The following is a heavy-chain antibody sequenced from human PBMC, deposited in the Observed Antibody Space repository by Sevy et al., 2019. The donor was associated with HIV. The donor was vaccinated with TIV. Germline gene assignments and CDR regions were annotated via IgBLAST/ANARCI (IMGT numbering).Heavy chain of an antibody. CDR1: GYTFTSYG. V-gene: IGHV1-18*01. Sequence: KAGASVKVSCKASGYTFTSYGISWVRQAPGQGLEWMGWISAYNGNTNYAQKLQGRVTMTTDTSTSTAYMVLRSLRSDDTAVYYCARVGDSGSYFSYYYYYGMDVWGQGTTVTVSS. D-gene: IGHD1-26*01. CDR2: ISAYNGNT. J-gene: IGHJ6*02. CDR3: ARVGDSGSYFSYYYYYGMDV.